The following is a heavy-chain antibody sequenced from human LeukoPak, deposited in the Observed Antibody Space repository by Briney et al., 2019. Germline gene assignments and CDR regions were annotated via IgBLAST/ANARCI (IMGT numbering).Heavy chain of an antibody. CDR2: ISYDGSNK. D-gene: IGHD6-13*01. J-gene: IGHJ6*02. CDR3: AKDSGYSSSWSEGMDV. CDR1: TFTFSSYG. V-gene: IGHV3-30*18. Sequence: PGGSLRLSCAASTFTFSSYGLHWVRQPPGKGLEWVAVISYDGSNKYYADSVKGRFTISRDNSKNTLYLQMNSLRAEDTAVYYCAKDSGYSSSWSEGMDVWGQGTTVTVSS.